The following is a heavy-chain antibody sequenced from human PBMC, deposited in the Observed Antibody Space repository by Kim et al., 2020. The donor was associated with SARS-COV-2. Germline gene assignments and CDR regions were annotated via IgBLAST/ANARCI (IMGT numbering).Heavy chain of an antibody. V-gene: IGHV3-33*01. CDR1: GFTFSSYD. CDR2: IWYDGSNK. Sequence: GGSLRLSCAVSGFTFSSYDIHWVRQAPGKGLEWVAVIWYDGSNKYYADSVKGRFIISRDNSKNTLYLQMNNLRAEDTAVYYCARPGSGTSFDYWGQGTLVTVSS. J-gene: IGHJ4*02. D-gene: IGHD1-26*01. CDR3: ARPGSGTSFDY.